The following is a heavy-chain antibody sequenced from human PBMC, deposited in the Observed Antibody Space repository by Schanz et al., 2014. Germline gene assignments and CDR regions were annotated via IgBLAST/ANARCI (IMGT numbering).Heavy chain of an antibody. J-gene: IGHJ4*02. CDR1: GFTFSIYG. CDR2: ISGSSENT. CDR3: AKGKSEVRGIILDY. V-gene: IGHV3-23*01. D-gene: IGHD3-10*01. Sequence: EVQLLESGGGLVQPGESLRLSCAASGFTFSIYGMSWVRQAPGKGLEWVATISGSSENTYYADSVKGRVTISRDNSRNTLFLQMRNVRADDTALYYCAKGKSEVRGIILDYWGQGTMVVVSS.